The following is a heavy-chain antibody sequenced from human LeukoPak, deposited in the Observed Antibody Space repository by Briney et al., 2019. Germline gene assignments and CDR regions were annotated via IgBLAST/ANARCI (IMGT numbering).Heavy chain of an antibody. J-gene: IGHJ4*02. CDR1: GYTFTSYD. CDR3: ARAADYYDSSGYYYVDY. CDR2: MNPNSGNT. D-gene: IGHD3-22*01. V-gene: IGHV1-8*01. Sequence: ASVKVSCKASGYTFTSYDINWVRQATGQGLEWMGWMNPNSGNTGYAQKFQGRVTMTRNTSISTAYMELSSLRSEDTAVYYCARAADYYDSSGYYYVDYWGQGTLVTVSS.